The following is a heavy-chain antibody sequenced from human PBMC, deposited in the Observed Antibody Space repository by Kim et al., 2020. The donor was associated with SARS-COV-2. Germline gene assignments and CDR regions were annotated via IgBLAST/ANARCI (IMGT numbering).Heavy chain of an antibody. J-gene: IGHJ5*02. CDR3: ARFEMTGIGGRGWFDP. V-gene: IGHV4-39*01. CDR2: VYYSGST. CDR1: GGSISRSNSH. Sequence: SETLSLTCTVSGGSISRSNSHWGWIRQPPGKGLEWIGSVYYSGSTFYNPSLKSRVTISVDTSENQLSLKLTSVTAADTAVYYCARFEMTGIGGRGWFDPWGQGTMVSVSS. D-gene: IGHD1-1*01.